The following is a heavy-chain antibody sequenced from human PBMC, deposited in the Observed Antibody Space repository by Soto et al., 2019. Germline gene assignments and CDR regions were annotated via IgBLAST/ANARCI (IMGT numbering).Heavy chain of an antibody. J-gene: IGHJ4*02. V-gene: IGHV1-69*06. Sequence: QVQLVQSGAEVKKPGSSVEVSCKASGGTFSSYAISWVRQAPGQGLEWMGGIIPIFGTANYAQKFQGRVTITADKSTSTAYMELSSLRSEDTAVYYCAREGAYYYDSSGLGVDYFDYWGQGTLVTVSS. CDR1: GGTFSSYA. CDR3: AREGAYYYDSSGLGVDYFDY. D-gene: IGHD3-22*01. CDR2: IIPIFGTA.